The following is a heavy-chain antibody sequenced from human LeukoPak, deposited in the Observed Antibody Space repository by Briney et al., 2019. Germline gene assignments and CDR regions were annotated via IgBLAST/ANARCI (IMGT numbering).Heavy chain of an antibody. Sequence: GPLLLSCAASGFTFSSYGMHWVRQAPGKGLEGVAVISYDGSNKYYADSVKGRFTISRDNSKNTLYLQMNSLRAEDTAVYYCAALRDFWSGYFNLDYWGQGTLVTVSS. CDR2: ISYDGSNK. V-gene: IGHV3-30*03. D-gene: IGHD3-3*01. CDR3: AALRDFWSGYFNLDY. CDR1: GFTFSSYG. J-gene: IGHJ4*02.